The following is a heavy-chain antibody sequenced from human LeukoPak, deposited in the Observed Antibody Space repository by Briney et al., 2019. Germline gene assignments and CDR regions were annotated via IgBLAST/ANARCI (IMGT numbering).Heavy chain of an antibody. J-gene: IGHJ2*01. CDR2: VYYSGST. CDR1: GGSVSSYY. Sequence: SEALSLTCTVSGGSVSSYYWSWMRQSPGKGLEWIGYVYYSGSTNYNPALKSRVTISLDTSENQFSLKLSSVTAADTAVYYCAREANSPTARYWYFDLWGRGTQVTVSS. CDR3: AREANSPTARYWYFDL. V-gene: IGHV4-59*02. D-gene: IGHD2-21*01.